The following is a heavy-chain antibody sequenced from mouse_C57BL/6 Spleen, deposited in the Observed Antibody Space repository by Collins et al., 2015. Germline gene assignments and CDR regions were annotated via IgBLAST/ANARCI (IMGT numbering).Heavy chain of an antibody. J-gene: IGHJ2*01. CDR2: ISGGGSYI. CDR3: ARQGDYLLDY. V-gene: IGHV5-6*01. Sequence: EVQPVESGGDLVKPGGSLRLSCAASGFIFSRYDMSWVRQTPDKRLEWVATISGGGSYISYPDSVKGRFTISRDNAKSTLYLQTYSLKSEDTGIYYCARQGDYLLDYWGQGTTLTVSS. D-gene: IGHD2-4*01. CDR1: GFIFSRYD.